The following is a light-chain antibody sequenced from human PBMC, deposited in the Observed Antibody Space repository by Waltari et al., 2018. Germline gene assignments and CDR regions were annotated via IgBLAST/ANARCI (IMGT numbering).Light chain of an antibody. J-gene: IGKJ2*01. Sequence: EIVLTQSPATLSLSPGERATLSCRASQSVSSSLAWYQQTPGQGPRLLIYDASKRATGIPARFSGSRSGTDFTLTISSLEPEDFTVYYCQLRTNLMFTFGQGSKLEI. CDR3: QLRTNLMFT. CDR2: DAS. CDR1: QSVSSS. V-gene: IGKV3-11*01.